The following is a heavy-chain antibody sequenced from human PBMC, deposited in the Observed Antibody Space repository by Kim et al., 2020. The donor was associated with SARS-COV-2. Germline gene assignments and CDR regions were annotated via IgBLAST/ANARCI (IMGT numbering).Heavy chain of an antibody. D-gene: IGHD6-6*01. J-gene: IGHJ3*02. Sequence: FQGRVTITADESTSTAYMELSSLRSEDTAVYYCARADWKSIAARPGAFDIWGQGTMVTVSS. CDR3: ARADWKSIAARPGAFDI. V-gene: IGHV1-69*01.